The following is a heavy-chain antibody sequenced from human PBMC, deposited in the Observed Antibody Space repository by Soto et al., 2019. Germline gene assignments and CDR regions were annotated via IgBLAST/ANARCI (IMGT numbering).Heavy chain of an antibody. Sequence: GGSLRLSCAASGFAFSTFSMNWVRQAPGKGLEWVSSIGTRGDIYYADSVKGRFTISRDNAKNSLSLQMNSLRADDTGVYYCAREETAWPLAYGLDVWGQGTTVTVSS. J-gene: IGHJ6*02. CDR2: IGTRGDI. D-gene: IGHD2-21*02. CDR3: AREETAWPLAYGLDV. CDR1: GFAFSTFS. V-gene: IGHV3-21*01.